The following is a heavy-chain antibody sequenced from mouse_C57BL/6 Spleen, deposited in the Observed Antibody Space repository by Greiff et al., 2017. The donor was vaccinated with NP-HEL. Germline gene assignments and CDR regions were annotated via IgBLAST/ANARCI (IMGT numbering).Heavy chain of an antibody. D-gene: IGHD3-2*02. CDR2: IDPSDSYT. Sequence: VQLQQPGAELVKPGASVKLSCKASGYTFTSYWMQWVKQRPGQGLEWIGEIDPSDSYTNYNQKFKGKATLTVDTSSSTAYMQLSSLTSEDSAVYYCARGSCYAAYWGQGTLVTVSA. CDR1: GYTFTSYW. V-gene: IGHV1-50*01. CDR3: ARGSCYAAY. J-gene: IGHJ3*01.